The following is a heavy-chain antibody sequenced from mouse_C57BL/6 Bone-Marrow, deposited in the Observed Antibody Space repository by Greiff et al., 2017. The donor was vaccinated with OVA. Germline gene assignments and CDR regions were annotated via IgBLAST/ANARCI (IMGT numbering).Heavy chain of an antibody. V-gene: IGHV10-3*01. CDR2: IRSKSSNYAT. CDR1: GFTFNTYA. D-gene: IGHD2-1*01. Sequence: EADGGLVQPKGSLKLSCAASGFTFNTYAMHWVRQAPGKGLEWVARIRSKSSNYATYYADSVKDRFTISRDDSQSMLYLQMNNLKTEDTAMYYCVRDLLYPRDYAMDYWGQGTSVTVSS. J-gene: IGHJ4*01. CDR3: VRDLLYPRDYAMDY.